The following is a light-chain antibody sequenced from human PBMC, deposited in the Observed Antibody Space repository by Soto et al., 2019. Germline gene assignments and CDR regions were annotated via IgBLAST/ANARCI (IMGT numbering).Light chain of an antibody. J-gene: IGLJ3*02. CDR1: SSDIGGSNY. CDR2: DVS. Sequence: QSALTQPRSVSGSPGQSVTISCTGTSSDIGGSNYVSWYQHHPGKAPKLMIYDVSKRPSGVPDRFSGSKPGNTASLTISGLQAEDEADYYCCSYAGGFTWVFGGGTKLTVL. V-gene: IGLV2-11*01. CDR3: CSYAGGFTWV.